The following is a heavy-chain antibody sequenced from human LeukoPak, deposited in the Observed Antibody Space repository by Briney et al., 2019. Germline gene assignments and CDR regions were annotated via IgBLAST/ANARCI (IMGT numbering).Heavy chain of an antibody. Sequence: GASVKVSCKASGGTFSSYAISWVRQAPGQGLEWMGGIIPIFGTANYAQKFQGRVTITADESTSTAYMELSSLRSEDTAMYYCARRSDYGRYYFDYWGQGTLVTVSS. CDR2: IIPIFGTA. D-gene: IGHD4/OR15-4a*01. CDR1: GGTFSSYA. CDR3: ARRSDYGRYYFDY. J-gene: IGHJ4*02. V-gene: IGHV1-69*13.